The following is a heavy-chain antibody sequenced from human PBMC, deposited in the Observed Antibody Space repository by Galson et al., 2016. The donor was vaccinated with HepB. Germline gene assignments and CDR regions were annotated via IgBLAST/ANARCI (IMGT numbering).Heavy chain of an antibody. CDR2: IYYSGNS. CDR1: GGSISSSRYY. CDR3: ARHLFDPYAPHYFDS. J-gene: IGHJ4*02. Sequence: SETLSLTCSISGGSISSSRYYWGWIRQSPGKGLEWIAYIYYSGNSHYNPSLQSRATVSVDTSKNQVSLRLTSVTAADTAIYYCARHLFDPYAPHYFDSWGQGTLVTVSS. V-gene: IGHV4-61*05. D-gene: IGHD4-17*01.